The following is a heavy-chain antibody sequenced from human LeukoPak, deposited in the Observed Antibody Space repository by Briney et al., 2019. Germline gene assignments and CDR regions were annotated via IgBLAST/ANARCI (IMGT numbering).Heavy chain of an antibody. V-gene: IGHV4-59*08. D-gene: IGHD5-24*01. J-gene: IGHJ4*02. Sequence: SETLSLTCTVSCGSISSYYWSWIRQPPGKGLEWIGYIYYSVMTNYNPPLKSRVTISVDTSKNQLSLKLSSVTAADTAVYYCARGGRDGYTLYPFDYWGQGTLVTVSS. CDR3: ARGGRDGYTLYPFDY. CDR2: IYYSVMT. CDR1: CGSISSYY.